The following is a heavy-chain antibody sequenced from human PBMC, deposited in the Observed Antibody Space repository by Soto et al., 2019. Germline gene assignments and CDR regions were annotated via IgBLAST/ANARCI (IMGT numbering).Heavy chain of an antibody. CDR2: IGGSGTGT. J-gene: IGHJ6*03. Sequence: EVQLWESGGGLVQPGGSRRLSCAASGFTFSGYAMTWVRQAPGKGPEWVSSIGGSGTGTFYADAVKGRFTISRDNSNNTLFLQMKSLRAEDTAVYYCARDVVESHYGPSFMDVWGKGTTVTVSS. V-gene: IGHV3-23*01. CDR3: ARDVVESHYGPSFMDV. CDR1: GFTFSGYA. D-gene: IGHD2-21*01.